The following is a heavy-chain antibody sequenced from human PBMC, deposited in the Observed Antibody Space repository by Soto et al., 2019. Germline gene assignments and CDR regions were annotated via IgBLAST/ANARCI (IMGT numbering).Heavy chain of an antibody. CDR2: IYTSGST. CDR1: GGSISSYY. D-gene: IGHD3-3*01. J-gene: IGHJ4*02. CDR3: ARGDSAGRVVTPFDY. Sequence: SETLSLTCTVSGGSISSYYWSWIRQPAGKGLEWIGRIYTSGSTNYNPSLKSRVTMSVDTSKNQFSLKLSSVTAADTAVYYCARGDSAGRVVTPFDYWGQGTLVTVSS. V-gene: IGHV4-4*07.